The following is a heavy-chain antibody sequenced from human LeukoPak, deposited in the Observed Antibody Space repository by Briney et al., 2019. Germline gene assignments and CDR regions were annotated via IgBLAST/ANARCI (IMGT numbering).Heavy chain of an antibody. J-gene: IGHJ5*02. V-gene: IGHV4-34*01. D-gene: IGHD6-13*01. Sequence: SETLSLTCAVYGGSFSGYYWSWIRQPPGKGLEWIGEINHSGSTNYNPSLKSRVTTSVDTSKNQFSLKLSSVTAADTAVYYCAREPDAAAGIDPWGQGTLVTVSS. CDR1: GGSFSGYY. CDR3: AREPDAAAGIDP. CDR2: INHSGST.